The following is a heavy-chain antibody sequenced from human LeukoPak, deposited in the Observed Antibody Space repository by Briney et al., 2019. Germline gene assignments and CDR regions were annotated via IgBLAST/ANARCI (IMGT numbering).Heavy chain of an antibody. D-gene: IGHD4-17*01. J-gene: IGHJ4*02. V-gene: IGHV3-23*01. CDR3: AKDRPDGDYKIEFDY. CDR2: IRGGSGDT. Sequence: QPGGSLRLSCAASGFTFHNSTMNWVRQAPGKGLEWVSTIRGGSGDTHYADSVKGRFTISRHNSKHTVYLQMTSLRAEDTAVYYCAKDRPDGDYKIEFDYWGQGTLVTVSS. CDR1: GFTFHNST.